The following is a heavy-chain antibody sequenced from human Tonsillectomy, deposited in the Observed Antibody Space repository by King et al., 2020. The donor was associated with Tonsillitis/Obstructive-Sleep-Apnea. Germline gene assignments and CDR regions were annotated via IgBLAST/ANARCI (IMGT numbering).Heavy chain of an antibody. J-gene: IGHJ4*02. V-gene: IGHV2-70*11. CDR1: GFSLSTSGMC. Sequence: TLKESGPALVKPTQTLTLTCTFSGFSLSTSGMCVSWIRQPPGKALEWLARIDWDDDKYYNTSLKTRLTISKDTSKNQVVLTMTNMDPVDTATYYCARIGSGNRNYDYFDYWGQGTLVTVSS. CDR2: IDWDDDK. CDR3: ARIGSGNRNYDYFDY. D-gene: IGHD1-7*01.